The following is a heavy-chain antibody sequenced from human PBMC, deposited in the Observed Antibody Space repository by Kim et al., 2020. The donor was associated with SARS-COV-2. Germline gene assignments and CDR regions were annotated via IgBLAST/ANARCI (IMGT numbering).Heavy chain of an antibody. V-gene: IGHV4-39*01. J-gene: IGHJ4*02. Sequence: NPSLKSRVTISVDTSKNQFSLKLSSVTAADTAVYYCARSDSGLRSEFDYWGQGTLVTVSS. D-gene: IGHD5-12*01. CDR3: ARSDSGLRSEFDY.